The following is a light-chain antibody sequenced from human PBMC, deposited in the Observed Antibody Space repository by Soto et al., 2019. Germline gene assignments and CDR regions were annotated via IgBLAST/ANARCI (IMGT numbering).Light chain of an antibody. Sequence: DIQMTQSPSSLSASVGDRVTITCRASQGIRNDLTWYQQKPGKVPRLLIYAASTLQAGVPSRFSGSGSGTEITLTISSLQPEDVATYYCQNYNSAPFTFGTGTKAHIK. J-gene: IGKJ3*01. CDR3: QNYNSAPFT. CDR2: AAS. V-gene: IGKV1-27*01. CDR1: QGIRND.